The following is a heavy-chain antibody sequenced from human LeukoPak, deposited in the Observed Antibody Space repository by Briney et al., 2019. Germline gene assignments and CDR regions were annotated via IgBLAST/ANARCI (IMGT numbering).Heavy chain of an antibody. CDR3: ARSGYSSSWYGGGSYNWFDP. J-gene: IGHJ5*02. Sequence: PSETLSLTCTVSGGSISSGYYWSWIRQPPGKGLEWIGEINHSGSTNYNPSLKSRVTISVDTSKNQFSLKLSSVTAADTAVYYCARSGYSSSWYGGGSYNWFDPWGQGTLVTVSS. CDR1: GGSISSGYY. V-gene: IGHV4-34*01. D-gene: IGHD6-13*01. CDR2: INHSGST.